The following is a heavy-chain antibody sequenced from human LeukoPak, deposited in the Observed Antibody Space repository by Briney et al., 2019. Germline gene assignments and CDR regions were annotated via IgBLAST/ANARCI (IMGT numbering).Heavy chain of an antibody. D-gene: IGHD2-2*02. CDR1: GGSISSYY. J-gene: IGHJ6*03. Sequence: PSETLSLTCTVSGGSISSYYWSWIRQPAGKGLEWIGRIYTSGSTNYNPSLKSRVTMSVDTSKNQFSLKLSSVTAADTAVYYCARDLAAIHTSRYYYYYYMGVWGKGTTVTVSS. CDR3: ARDLAAIHTSRYYYYYYMGV. V-gene: IGHV4-4*07. CDR2: IYTSGST.